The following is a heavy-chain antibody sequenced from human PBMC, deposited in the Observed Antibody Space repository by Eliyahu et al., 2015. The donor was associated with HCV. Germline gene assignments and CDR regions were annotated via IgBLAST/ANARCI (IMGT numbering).Heavy chain of an antibody. CDR2: IHDSGST. CDR1: GXSXTTYY. D-gene: IGHD6-19*01. Sequence: QVQLQESGPGLVKPSETLSLTCTVSGXSXTTYYWGWLRQPPGKGLEWIGYIHDSGSTNYNPXLKSRVTISVDTSKNQFSLNLTSVTAADTAVYYCASGGGGIAVAGTGGWFDPWGQGTLVTVSS. CDR3: ASGGGGIAVAGTGGWFDP. V-gene: IGHV4-59*01. J-gene: IGHJ5*02.